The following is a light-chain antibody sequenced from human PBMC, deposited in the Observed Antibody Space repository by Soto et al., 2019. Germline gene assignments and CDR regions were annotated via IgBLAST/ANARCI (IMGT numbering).Light chain of an antibody. CDR3: QHYGGSSYT. Sequence: EIVLTQSPGTLSLSPGERATLSCRASQSVSSSYLAWYQQKPGQAPRLLIHGASSRATGIPDRVSGSGSGTDFTLTISRLEPEDFAVYYCQHYGGSSYTFGQGTKLEI. V-gene: IGKV3-20*01. CDR2: GAS. J-gene: IGKJ2*01. CDR1: QSVSSSY.